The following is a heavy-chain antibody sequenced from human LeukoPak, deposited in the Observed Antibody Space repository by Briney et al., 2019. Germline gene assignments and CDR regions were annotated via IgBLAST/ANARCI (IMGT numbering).Heavy chain of an antibody. V-gene: IGHV4-34*01. Sequence: SETLSLTCAVYGGSFSGYYWSWIRQPPGKGLEWIGEINHSGSTNYNPSLKSRVTISVDTSKNQFSLKLSSVTAADTAVYYCARRGIPNEDIVVVPAAISHNWFDPWGQGTLVTVSS. J-gene: IGHJ5*02. CDR2: INHSGST. D-gene: IGHD2-2*02. CDR1: GGSFSGYY. CDR3: ARRGIPNEDIVVVPAAISHNWFDP.